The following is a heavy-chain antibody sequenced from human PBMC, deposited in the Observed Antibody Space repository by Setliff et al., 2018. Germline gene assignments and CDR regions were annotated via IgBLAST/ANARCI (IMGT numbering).Heavy chain of an antibody. V-gene: IGHV1-3*01. Sequence: GASVKVACKAAGYSFTSYTIHGARQAPGQGLEWMGWISPGNGNTAYSQKFQGRVTMTTDTSTTTAFMDLRSLRSDDTAVYYCASSVDYYDRSGYPYAMDLWGQGTTVTVSS. D-gene: IGHD3-22*01. CDR2: ISPGNGNT. J-gene: IGHJ6*02. CDR3: ASSVDYYDRSGYPYAMDL. CDR1: GYSFTSYT.